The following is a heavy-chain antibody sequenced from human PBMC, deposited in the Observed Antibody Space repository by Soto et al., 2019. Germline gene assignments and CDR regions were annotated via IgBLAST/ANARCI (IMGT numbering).Heavy chain of an antibody. CDR1: GGTFSSYA. J-gene: IGHJ5*02. CDR3: AASPRALVSRFDP. V-gene: IGHV1-69*01. CDR2: LIPIFGTA. D-gene: IGHD1-26*01. Sequence: QVQLVQSGAEVKKPGSSVKVSCKASGGTFSSYAISWVRQAPGQVLEWMGGLIPIFGTANYAQKVQGRVTITADESTSTAYMELSSLRSEDTAVYYCAASPRALVSRFDPWGQGTLVTVSS.